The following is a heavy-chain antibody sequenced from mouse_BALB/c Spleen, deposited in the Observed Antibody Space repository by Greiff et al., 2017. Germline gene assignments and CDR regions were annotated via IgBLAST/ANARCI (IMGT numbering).Heavy chain of an antibody. V-gene: IGHV1-4*01. J-gene: IGHJ4*01. CDR1: GYTFTSYS. CDR3: AENYYGYDVGDSYDMDY. D-gene: IGHD2-2*01. CDR2: INPSSGYT. Sequence: QVQLKQSGAELARPGASVKMSCKASGYTFTSYSMHWVNQRPGHGLEWIGYINPSSGYTNYNQKFKDEATLTAVKSSSTAYMQLGSLTSEDSAVYACAENYYGYDVGDSYDMDYWGQGASVTVSA.